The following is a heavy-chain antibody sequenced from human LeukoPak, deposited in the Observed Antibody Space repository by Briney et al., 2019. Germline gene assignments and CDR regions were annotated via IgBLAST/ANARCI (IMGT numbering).Heavy chain of an antibody. D-gene: IGHD6-19*01. J-gene: IGHJ4*02. V-gene: IGHV5-51*01. CDR3: ARTIPYSSGWYDY. CDR2: IYPGDSDT. CDR1: GYSFTSYW. Sequence: GESLQISCQGSGYSFTSYWIGWVRPLPGKGLEWMGIIYPGDSDTRYSPSFQGQVTISADKSISTAYLQWSSLKASDTAMYYCARTIPYSSGWYDYWGQGTLVTVSS.